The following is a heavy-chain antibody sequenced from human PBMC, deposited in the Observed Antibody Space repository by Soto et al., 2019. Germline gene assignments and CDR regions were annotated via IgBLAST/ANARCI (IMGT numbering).Heavy chain of an antibody. CDR1: GYTFTSFG. CDR3: ARDFYSISADPNWFDP. J-gene: IGHJ5*02. Sequence: QVQLVQSGAEVKKPGASVKVSCKASGYTFTSFGIGWVRQAPGQGLEWMGWITTYSGNTEYAQKFQGRVTLTRDTSTTTAYMELRSLRSDDTAVYYCARDFYSISADPNWFDPWGQGTLVTVSS. V-gene: IGHV1-18*01. D-gene: IGHD5-18*01. CDR2: ITTYSGNT.